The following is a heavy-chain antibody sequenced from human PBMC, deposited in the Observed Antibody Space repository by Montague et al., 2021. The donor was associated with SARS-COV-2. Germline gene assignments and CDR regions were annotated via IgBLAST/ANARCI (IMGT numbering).Heavy chain of an antibody. Sequence: SETLSLTCTVSGGSISSYYWSWIRQPPGKGLEWIGYIYYSGSTNYNPSLKSRVTISVDTSKNQFSLELSSVTAADTAVYYCARGSYSSSWYGPKYYFDYWGQGTLVTVSS. CDR3: ARGSYSSSWYGPKYYFDY. CDR1: GGSISSYY. J-gene: IGHJ4*02. V-gene: IGHV4-59*12. CDR2: IYYSGST. D-gene: IGHD6-13*01.